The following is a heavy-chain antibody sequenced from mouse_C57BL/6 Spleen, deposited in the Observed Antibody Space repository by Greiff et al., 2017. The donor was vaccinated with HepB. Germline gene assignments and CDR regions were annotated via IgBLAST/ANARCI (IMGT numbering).Heavy chain of an antibody. D-gene: IGHD1-1*01. CDR3: ARPFITTAYYAMDY. CDR2: ISSGGSYT. CDR1: GFTFSSYG. J-gene: IGHJ4*01. Sequence: EVQRVESGGDLVKPGGSLKLSCAASGFTFSSYGMSWVRQTPDKRLEWVATISSGGSYTYYPDSVKGRFTISRDNAKNTLYLQMSSLKSEDTAMYYCARPFITTAYYAMDYWGQGTSVTVSS. V-gene: IGHV5-6*01.